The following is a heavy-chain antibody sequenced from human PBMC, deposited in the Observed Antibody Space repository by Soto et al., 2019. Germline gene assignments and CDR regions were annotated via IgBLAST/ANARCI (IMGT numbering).Heavy chain of an antibody. CDR1: GFTFSSFW. CDR3: ARGLDGGRYGFGK. V-gene: IGHV3-74*01. D-gene: IGHD3-10*01. CDR2: INPVGSNT. Sequence: EVQVVESGGGLVQPGGSLRLSCAASGFTFSSFWMHWVRHIPDKGLLCVSRINPVGSNTYYADSVKGRFTISRDNAKNMVYLQMDSLSAEDTGVYYCARGLDGGRYGFGKWGQGALLTVSS. J-gene: IGHJ4*02.